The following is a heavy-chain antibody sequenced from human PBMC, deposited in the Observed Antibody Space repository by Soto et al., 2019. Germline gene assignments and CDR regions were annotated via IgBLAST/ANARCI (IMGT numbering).Heavy chain of an antibody. CDR1: GFTFSSYA. J-gene: IGHJ6*02. V-gene: IGHV3-30-3*01. Sequence: GGSLRLSCAASGFTFSSYAMHWVRQAPGKGLEWVAVISYDGSNKYYADSAKGRFTISRDNSKNTLYLQMNSLRAEDTAVYYCARDPCDVYGDAGGTYYYYYGMDVWGQGTTVTVSS. CDR3: ARDPCDVYGDAGGTYYYYYGMDV. D-gene: IGHD4-17*01. CDR2: ISYDGSNK.